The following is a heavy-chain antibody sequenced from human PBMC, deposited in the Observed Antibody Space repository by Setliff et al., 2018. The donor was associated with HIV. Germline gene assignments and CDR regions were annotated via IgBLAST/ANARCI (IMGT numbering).Heavy chain of an antibody. V-gene: IGHV3-21*01. Sequence: GGSLRLSCAASGFTLRSYSMNRVRQAPGKGLEWVSSISGSSSYIYYADSVKGRFTISRDNAKNSLYLQMNSLRAEDTAVYYCARDVRPSIAVAGVCAFDIWGQGTMVTVSS. CDR2: ISGSSSYI. D-gene: IGHD6-19*01. CDR3: ARDVRPSIAVAGVCAFDI. CDR1: GFTLRSYS. J-gene: IGHJ3*02.